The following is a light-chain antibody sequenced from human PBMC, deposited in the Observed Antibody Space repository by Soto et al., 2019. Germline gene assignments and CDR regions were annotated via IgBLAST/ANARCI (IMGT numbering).Light chain of an antibody. Sequence: VVMTQSPGTLSVSPGESATLSCRASQSVKTNLAWYQQKVGQAPRLLIYGASTRAAGIPARFSASGSGTDFTLTISSLQSEDFAVYYCQQYDNWVTFGPGTKVDLK. CDR3: QQYDNWVT. CDR1: QSVKTN. J-gene: IGKJ3*01. V-gene: IGKV3-15*01. CDR2: GAS.